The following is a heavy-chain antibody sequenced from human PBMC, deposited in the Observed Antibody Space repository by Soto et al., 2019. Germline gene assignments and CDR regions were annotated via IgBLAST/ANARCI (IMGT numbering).Heavy chain of an antibody. J-gene: IGHJ6*02. Sequence: QVQLVQSGAEVKKPGASVKVSCKASGYTFTSYGISWVRQAPGQGLEWMGWISAYNGNTNYAQKLQGRVTMTTDTPTSTAYMELRSLRSDDTAVYYCARAPVSSGWPSYYYYGMDVWGQGTTVTVSS. CDR3: ARAPVSSGWPSYYYYGMDV. V-gene: IGHV1-18*04. CDR1: GYTFTSYG. CDR2: ISAYNGNT. D-gene: IGHD6-19*01.